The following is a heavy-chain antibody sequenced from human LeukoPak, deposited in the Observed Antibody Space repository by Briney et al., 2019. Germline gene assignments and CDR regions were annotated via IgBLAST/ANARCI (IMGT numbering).Heavy chain of an antibody. CDR1: GYTLTALS. CDR2: FDPEDGET. Sequence: TPVKVSCSPSGYTLTALSMHWVRQAPGKGLEWMGGFDPEDGETNYAQKFQGRVTMTEDTSTGTAYMELSSLRSEDTAVYYCATAIYDSSGYSHYYYYMDVWGKGTAVTVSS. V-gene: IGHV1-24*01. CDR3: ATAIYDSSGYSHYYYYMDV. J-gene: IGHJ6*03. D-gene: IGHD3-22*01.